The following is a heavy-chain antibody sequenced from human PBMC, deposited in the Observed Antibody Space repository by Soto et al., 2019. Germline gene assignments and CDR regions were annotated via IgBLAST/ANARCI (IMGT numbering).Heavy chain of an antibody. D-gene: IGHD3-10*01. CDR3: ARDRGMVRGVIGYYDGMDV. CDR1: GGTFSSYA. CDR2: IIPIFGTA. V-gene: IGHV1-69*12. Sequence: QVQLVQSGAEVKKPGSSVKVSCKASGGTFSSYAISWVRQAPGQGLEWMGGIIPIFGTANYAQKFQGRVTITADESTSTAYMELSSLRSEDTAVYYCARDRGMVRGVIGYYDGMDVWGQGTTVTVSS. J-gene: IGHJ6*02.